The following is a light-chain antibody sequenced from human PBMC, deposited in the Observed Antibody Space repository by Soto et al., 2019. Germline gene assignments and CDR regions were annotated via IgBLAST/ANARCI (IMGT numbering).Light chain of an antibody. Sequence: QSVLTQPASVSGSPGQSITISCAGPRDDIGAYDYVSWYQQHPGNAPKLWVYEVTNRPSGVSDRFSGSKSGNTASLTISGLQAEDEADYYCNSYTNSSAVVFGGGTKVTVL. CDR2: EVT. CDR1: RDDIGAYDY. J-gene: IGLJ2*01. V-gene: IGLV2-14*01. CDR3: NSYTNSSAVV.